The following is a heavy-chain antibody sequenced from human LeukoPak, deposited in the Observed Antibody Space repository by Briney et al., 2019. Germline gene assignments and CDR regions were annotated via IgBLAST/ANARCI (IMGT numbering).Heavy chain of an antibody. J-gene: IGHJ6*03. Sequence: GRSLRLSCAASGFTFSSYGMHWVRQAPGKGLEWVAVIWYDGSNKYYVDSVKGRFTISRDDSKNTLYLQMNSLRAEDTAVYYCAKDGDKGEYYYYYYMDVWGKGTTVTVSS. CDR3: AKDGDKGEYYYYYYMDV. CDR1: GFTFSSYG. D-gene: IGHD7-27*01. CDR2: IWYDGSNK. V-gene: IGHV3-33*06.